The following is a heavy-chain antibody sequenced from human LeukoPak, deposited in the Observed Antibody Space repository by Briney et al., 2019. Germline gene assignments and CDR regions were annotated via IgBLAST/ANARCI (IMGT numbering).Heavy chain of an antibody. J-gene: IGHJ6*02. Sequence: PSETLSLTCTVSGGSISSSNYYWGWIRQPPGKGLEWIGSIYYSGSTYYNPSLKSRVTISVDTSKNQFSLKLSSVTAADTAVYYCARVGRPGCSSTSCYLALYYYYGMDVWGQGTTVTVSS. CDR2: IYYSGST. D-gene: IGHD2-2*01. V-gene: IGHV4-39*01. CDR3: ARVGRPGCSSTSCYLALYYYYGMDV. CDR1: GGSISSSNYY.